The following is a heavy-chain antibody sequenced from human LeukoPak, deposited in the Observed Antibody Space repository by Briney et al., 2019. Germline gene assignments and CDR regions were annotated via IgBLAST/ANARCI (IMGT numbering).Heavy chain of an antibody. J-gene: IGHJ3*02. CDR2: IIPIFGTA. V-gene: IGHV1-69*06. D-gene: IGHD2/OR15-2a*01. Sequence: SVKVSCKASGYTFTSYYMHWVRQAPGQGLEWMGGIIPIFGTANYAQKFQGRVTITADKSTSTAYMELSSLRSEDTAVYYCARDYGANIAFDIWGQGTMVTVSS. CDR3: ARDYGANIAFDI. CDR1: GYTFTSYY.